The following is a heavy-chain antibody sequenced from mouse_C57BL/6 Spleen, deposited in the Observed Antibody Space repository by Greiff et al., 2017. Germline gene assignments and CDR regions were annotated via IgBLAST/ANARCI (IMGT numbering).Heavy chain of an antibody. CDR2: IDPSDSYT. CDR1: GYTFTSYW. V-gene: IGHV1-69*01. J-gene: IGHJ2*01. CDR3: SRRYYYGSRYDFDY. Sequence: VQLQQPGAELVMPGASVKLSCKASGYTFTSYWMHWVKQRPGQGLEWIGEIDPSDSYTNDNQKFKGKSTLTVDKSSSTAYMQLSSLTSEDSSVYYCSRRYYYGSRYDFDYWGQGTTLTVSS. D-gene: IGHD1-1*01.